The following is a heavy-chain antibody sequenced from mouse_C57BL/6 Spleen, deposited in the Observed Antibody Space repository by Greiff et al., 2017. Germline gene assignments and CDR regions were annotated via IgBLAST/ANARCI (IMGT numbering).Heavy chain of an antibody. CDR3: TRVCYNRAMDY. D-gene: IGHD1-3*01. CDR1: GFTFSSYA. J-gene: IGHJ4*01. V-gene: IGHV5-9-1*02. CDR2: ISSGGGYI. Sequence: EVQGVESGAGLVKPGGSLKLSCAASGFTFSSYAMSWVRQTPEKRLEWVAYISSGGGYIYYADTVKGRFTISRDNARNSLYLQMSSLTSEDTAMYYCTRVCYNRAMDYWGQGASVTVSS.